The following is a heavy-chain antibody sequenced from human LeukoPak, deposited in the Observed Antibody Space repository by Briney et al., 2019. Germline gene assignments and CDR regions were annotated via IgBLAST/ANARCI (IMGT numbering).Heavy chain of an antibody. Sequence: SVKVSCKASGGTFSSCAISWVRQAPGQGLEWMGGIIPIFGTANYAQKFQGRVTITTDESTSTAYMELSSLRSEDTAVYYCARDLNYYDSSGYLLGLDYWGQGTLVTVSS. CDR3: ARDLNYYDSSGYLLGLDY. CDR1: GGTFSSCA. D-gene: IGHD3-22*01. J-gene: IGHJ4*02. V-gene: IGHV1-69*05. CDR2: IIPIFGTA.